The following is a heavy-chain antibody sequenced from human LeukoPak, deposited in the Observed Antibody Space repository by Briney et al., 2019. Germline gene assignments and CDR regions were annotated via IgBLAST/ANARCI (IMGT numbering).Heavy chain of an antibody. CDR1: GYTFTSYY. CDR2: INPSGGST. V-gene: IGHV1-46*01. CDR3: AAGPLEWLPYFDY. Sequence: ASVKVSCKASGYTFTSYYMHWVRQAPGQGLEWMGIINPSGGSTSYAQKFQGRVTMTRDTSISTAYMELSRLRSDDTAVYYCAAGPLEWLPYFDYWGQGTLVTVSS. D-gene: IGHD5-12*01. J-gene: IGHJ4*02.